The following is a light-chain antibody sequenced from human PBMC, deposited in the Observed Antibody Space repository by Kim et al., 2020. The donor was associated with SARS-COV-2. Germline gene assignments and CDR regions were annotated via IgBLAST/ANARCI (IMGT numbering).Light chain of an antibody. CDR2: GAS. Sequence: SPGERATLSGRASQSVSCSYLAWYQQKPGQAPRLLIYGASSRATGIPDRFSGSGSGTDFTLTISRLEPEDFAVYYCQQYGSSPLTFGGGTKVDIK. J-gene: IGKJ4*01. CDR3: QQYGSSPLT. CDR1: QSVSCSY. V-gene: IGKV3-20*01.